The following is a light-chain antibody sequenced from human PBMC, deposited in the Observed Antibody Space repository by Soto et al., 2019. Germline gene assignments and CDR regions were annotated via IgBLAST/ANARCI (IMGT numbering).Light chain of an antibody. V-gene: IGKV1-9*01. J-gene: IGKJ4*01. CDR1: QGISSY. CDR2: AAS. CDR3: QQLNSYFFSLT. Sequence: IQLTQSPSSLSASVGDRVTITCRASQGISSYLAWYQQKPGKAPKLLIYAASTLQSGVPSRFSGSGSGTDFTRTISSLQPEDFATYYCQQLNSYFFSLTFGGGTKVEIK.